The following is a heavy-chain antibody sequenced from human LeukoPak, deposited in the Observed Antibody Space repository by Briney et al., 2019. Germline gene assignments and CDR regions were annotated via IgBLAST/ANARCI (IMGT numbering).Heavy chain of an antibody. Sequence: SETLPLTCTVSGGSISSYYWSWIRQPPGKGLEWIEYIYYSGSTIYNPSLKSRVTISVGTSKNQFSLKLSSVTAADTAVYYCARRGGKEDYFDYWGQGTLVTVSS. D-gene: IGHD4-23*01. J-gene: IGHJ4*02. V-gene: IGHV4-59*08. CDR3: ARRGGKEDYFDY. CDR2: IYYSGST. CDR1: GGSISSYY.